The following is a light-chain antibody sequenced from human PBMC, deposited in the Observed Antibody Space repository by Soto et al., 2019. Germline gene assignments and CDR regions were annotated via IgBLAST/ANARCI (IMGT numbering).Light chain of an antibody. CDR3: QQYESTPPT. V-gene: IGKV4-1*01. CDR1: QSVLYSSNNKNY. J-gene: IGKJ2*01. Sequence: DIVMTQSPDSLAVSLGERATINCKSSQSVLYSSNNKNYLAWYQQRPGQPPKLLIYWASTRESVVPDRFSGSGSGTDFTLTITSLQAEDVAVYYCQQYESTPPTFGQGTKL. CDR2: WAS.